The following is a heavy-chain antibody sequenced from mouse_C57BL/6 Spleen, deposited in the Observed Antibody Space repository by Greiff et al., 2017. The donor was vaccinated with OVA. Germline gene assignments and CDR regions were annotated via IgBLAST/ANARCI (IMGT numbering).Heavy chain of an antibody. CDR3: ARQGTGSWYFDV. D-gene: IGHD4-1*01. V-gene: IGHV5-12*01. J-gene: IGHJ1*03. Sequence: EVNVVESGGGLVQPGGSLKLSCAASGFTFSDYYMYWVRQTPEKRLEWVAYISNGGGSTYYPDTVKGRFTISRDNAKNTLYLQMSRLKSEDTAMYYCARQGTGSWYFDVWGTGTTVTVSS. CDR1: GFTFSDYY. CDR2: ISNGGGST.